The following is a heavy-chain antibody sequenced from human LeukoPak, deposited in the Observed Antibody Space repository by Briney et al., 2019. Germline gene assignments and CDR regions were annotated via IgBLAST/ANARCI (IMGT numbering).Heavy chain of an antibody. V-gene: IGHV3-9*01. J-gene: IGHJ4*02. Sequence: GGSLRLSCAAAGCTFDDYAMHWVRQAPGKGLEWVSGISWNSGSIGYADSVKGRFTISRDNAKNSLYLQMNSLRAEDTALYYCAKDRSGYLNYWGQGTLVTVSS. CDR2: ISWNSGSI. CDR1: GCTFDDYA. CDR3: AKDRSGYLNY. D-gene: IGHD3-3*01.